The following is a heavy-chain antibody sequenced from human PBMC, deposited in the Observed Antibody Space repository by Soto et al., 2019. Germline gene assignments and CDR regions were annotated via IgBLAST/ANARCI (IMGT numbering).Heavy chain of an antibody. CDR3: ARDGDVNTGFGKDY. CDR2: IWHDGGNK. D-gene: IGHD3-16*01. J-gene: IGHJ4*02. CDR1: GFTFSSYG. V-gene: IGHV3-33*01. Sequence: PGGSRRLSWAASGFTFSSYGMHWVGQAPGKGLEWVAFIWHDGGNKFYAESVKGRFTISRDNSKNTLYLQMTSLSAEDTAMYYCARDGDVNTGFGKDYWGQGTLVTVSS.